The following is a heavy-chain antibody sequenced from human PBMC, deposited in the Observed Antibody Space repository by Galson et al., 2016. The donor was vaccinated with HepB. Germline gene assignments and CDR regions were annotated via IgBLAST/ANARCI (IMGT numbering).Heavy chain of an antibody. V-gene: IGHV4-34*01. D-gene: IGHD3-3*01. Sequence: SETLSLTCAVSDGPITGDYWRWVRQTPGKWREWNGEISHNGSTNFNPSCKGRPRMSVDTSNTQFSLKLSSMTAADTAVYYCARHHYDFWSGSTPSDYFDYWGQGTLVTVSS. J-gene: IGHJ4*02. CDR3: ARHHYDFWSGSTPSDYFDY. CDR2: ISHNGST. CDR1: DGPITGDY.